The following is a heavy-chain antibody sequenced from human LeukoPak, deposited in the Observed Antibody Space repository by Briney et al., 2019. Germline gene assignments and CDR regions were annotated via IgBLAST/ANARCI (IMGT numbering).Heavy chain of an antibody. D-gene: IGHD4-17*01. J-gene: IGHJ1*01. Sequence: GGSLRLSCAASGFTFSSYEMNWVRQAPGKGLEWVSYISSSGSTIYYAEYVKGRFTISRDKAKNSRYLQMNSLRAEDTAVYYCARDHFGRVTNTVTATQHWGQGTLVTVSS. CDR3: ARDHFGRVTNTVTATQH. V-gene: IGHV3-48*03. CDR2: ISSSGSTI. CDR1: GFTFSSYE.